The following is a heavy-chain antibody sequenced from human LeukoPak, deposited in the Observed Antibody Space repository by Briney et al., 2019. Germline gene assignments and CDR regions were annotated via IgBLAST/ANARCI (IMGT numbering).Heavy chain of an antibody. D-gene: IGHD2-15*01. CDR2: IYNSGST. CDR1: GDSISSNY. Sequence: SETLSLTCTVSGDSISSNYWSWIRQPPGKGLEWIGYIYNSGSTNYNPSLKSRVTISVDTSKNQFSLKLSSVTAADTAVYYCARPRYCSGGSCVNWFDPWGQGTLVTVSS. J-gene: IGHJ5*02. V-gene: IGHV4-59*08. CDR3: ARPRYCSGGSCVNWFDP.